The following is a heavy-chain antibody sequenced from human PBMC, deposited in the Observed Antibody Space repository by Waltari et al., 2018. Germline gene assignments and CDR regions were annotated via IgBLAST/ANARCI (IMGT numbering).Heavy chain of an antibody. V-gene: IGHV4-38-2*01. CDR2: FYPCGHT. CDR3: ARQGLGSDRSGWTWDWFDP. Sequence: QVQLQASGPGLVKPSETLSLTCGVSGYSISSGYYWGWIRQPPGRGLEWIGRFYPCGHTYYNPSLMSRLTISIDTSKNSLSLKLSSVTAADTAVYFCARQGLGSDRSGWTWDWFDPWGQGTLVTVSS. J-gene: IGHJ5*02. D-gene: IGHD6-19*01. CDR1: GYSISSGYY.